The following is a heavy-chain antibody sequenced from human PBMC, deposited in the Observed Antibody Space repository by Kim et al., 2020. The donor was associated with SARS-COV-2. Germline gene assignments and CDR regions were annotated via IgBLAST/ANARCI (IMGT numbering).Heavy chain of an antibody. V-gene: IGHV3-15*01. Sequence: GGSLRLSCAVSGIPFSNAWFNWVRQAPGKGLEWVGRIKSKSDGGTADLAAPVKDRFAISRDDSKNTLYLVMNSLRTDDSGVYYCTTVSMRWGQGTLVTVS. CDR3: TTVSMR. CDR1: GIPFSNAW. J-gene: IGHJ4*02. D-gene: IGHD2-2*01. CDR2: IKSKSDGGTA.